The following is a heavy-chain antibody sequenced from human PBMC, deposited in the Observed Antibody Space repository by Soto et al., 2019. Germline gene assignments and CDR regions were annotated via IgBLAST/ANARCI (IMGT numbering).Heavy chain of an antibody. CDR1: GFSLTTSAVG. Sequence: SGPTLVNPTQTLTLTCTFSGFSLTTSAVGVGWIRQPPGKALEWLALIYWDDEKRYSPSVKNRVTITKDTSKNQVVLTMTNMAPEDTATYYCAHRQNDYYFFDYWGQGTLVTVSS. D-gene: IGHD4-17*01. V-gene: IGHV2-5*02. J-gene: IGHJ4*02. CDR3: AHRQNDYYFFDY. CDR2: IYWDDEK.